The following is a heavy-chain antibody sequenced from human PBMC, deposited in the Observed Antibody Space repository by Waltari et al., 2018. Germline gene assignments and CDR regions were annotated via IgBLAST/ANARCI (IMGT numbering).Heavy chain of an antibody. D-gene: IGHD3-3*01. CDR3: ARDDTYYDFWSGYYYYYYYGMDV. J-gene: IGHJ6*02. CDR1: GLPFSSSS. Sequence: EVQLVESGGGLVQPGGSLSLSCAASGLPFSSSSMTWVRQTPGKGLGWVSYISSRSSTIYYADSVKGRFTSSRDNAKNSLYLQMNSLRAEDTAVYYCARDDTYYDFWSGYYYYYYYGMDVWGQGTTVTVSS. CDR2: ISSRSSTI. V-gene: IGHV3-48*01.